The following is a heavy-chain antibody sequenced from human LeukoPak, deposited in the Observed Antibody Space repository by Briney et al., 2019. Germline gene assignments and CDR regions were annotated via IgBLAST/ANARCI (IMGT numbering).Heavy chain of an antibody. Sequence: SETLSLTCSISGGSISSYYWNWIRQSPGKGLEWIGYIFYSGTTNYNPSLKSRVTISVDTTTNQLSLKLNSVTAADTAVYYCARDSGGPYDSSGFDYWGQGTLVTVSS. CDR3: ARDSGGPYDSSGFDY. J-gene: IGHJ4*02. D-gene: IGHD3-22*01. CDR1: GGSISSYY. CDR2: IFYSGTT. V-gene: IGHV4-59*12.